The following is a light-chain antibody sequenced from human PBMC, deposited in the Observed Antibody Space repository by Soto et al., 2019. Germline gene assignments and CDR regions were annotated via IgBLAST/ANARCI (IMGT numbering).Light chain of an antibody. J-gene: IGKJ4*01. CDR2: DAS. V-gene: IGKV3-20*01. Sequence: EIVLTQSPGTLSLSPGERATLSCRASQSVSSGSLAWYQQKPGQAPRLLIYDASSRATGIPDRFSGSGSGTDFTLTISRLEPEDFAVYYCQQYGSSLLTFGGGTKV. CDR1: QSVSSGS. CDR3: QQYGSSLLT.